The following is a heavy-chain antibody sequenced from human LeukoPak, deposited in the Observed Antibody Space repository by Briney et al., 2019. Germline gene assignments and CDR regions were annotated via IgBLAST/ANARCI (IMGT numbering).Heavy chain of an antibody. D-gene: IGHD3-10*01. CDR1: GFTFSDYY. CDR2: ISSSGSTI. V-gene: IGHV3-11*01. CDR3: AINMARGVIDY. J-gene: IGHJ4*02. Sequence: GGSLRLSCAASGFTFSDYYMNWLRQAPGKGLEWVSKISSSGSTIYYADSVKGRFTISRDNAKNSLYLQMNSLRAEDTAVYYCAINMARGVIDYWGQGTLVTVSS.